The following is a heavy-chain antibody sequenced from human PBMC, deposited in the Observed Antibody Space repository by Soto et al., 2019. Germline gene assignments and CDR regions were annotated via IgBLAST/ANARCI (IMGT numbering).Heavy chain of an antibody. CDR1: GYTFTTYG. V-gene: IGHV1-18*01. Sequence: QVQLVQSGAEVKKPGASVKVSCKASGYTFTTYGITWVRQAPGQGLEWMGWISAYNGNTNYAQKLQGRVTMTTDTXXTTAYMELRSLRSDDTAVYYCARALLYGAYGSIDYWGQGTLVTVSS. D-gene: IGHD4-17*01. CDR2: ISAYNGNT. J-gene: IGHJ4*02. CDR3: ARALLYGAYGSIDY.